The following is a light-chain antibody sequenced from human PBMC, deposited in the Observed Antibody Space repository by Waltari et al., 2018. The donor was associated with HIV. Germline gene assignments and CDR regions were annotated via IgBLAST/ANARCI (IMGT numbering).Light chain of an antibody. Sequence: EIVMTQSPATLSVSPGERASRSVGSNLAWYQQKPGQAPRLLIYGASTRATGIPARFSGSGSGTEFTLTISSLQSEDFAFYYCHQYNNWLTFGGGTKVEIK. CDR3: HQYNNWLT. J-gene: IGKJ4*01. CDR1: RSVGSN. CDR2: GAS. V-gene: IGKV3-15*01.